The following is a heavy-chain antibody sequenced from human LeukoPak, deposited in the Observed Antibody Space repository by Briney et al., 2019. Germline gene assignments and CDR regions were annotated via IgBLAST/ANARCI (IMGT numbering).Heavy chain of an antibody. CDR1: GFTFSSYS. V-gene: IGHV3-21*01. CDR2: ISSSSSYI. D-gene: IGHD2-8*01. Sequence: GGSLRLSCAASGFTFSSYSMNGVRQAPGKGLEWVSSISSSSSYIYYADSVKGRFTISRDNAKNSLYLQMNSLRAEDTAVYYCARAGCTNGVCLIDYWGQGTLVTVSA. J-gene: IGHJ4*02. CDR3: ARAGCTNGVCLIDY.